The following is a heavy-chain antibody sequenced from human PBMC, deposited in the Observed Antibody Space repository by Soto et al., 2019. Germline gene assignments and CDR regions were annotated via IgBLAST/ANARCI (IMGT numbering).Heavy chain of an antibody. CDR1: GGSFSGYY. D-gene: IGHD6-19*01. CDR3: ARPKYSSGRTPAEYFQH. J-gene: IGHJ1*01. Sequence: SQTLSLTCAVYGGSFSGYYWSWIRQPPGKGLEWIGEINNSGSTNYNPSLKSRVTISVDTSKNQFSLKLSSVTAADTAVYYCARPKYSSGRTPAEYFQHWGQGTLVTVSS. CDR2: INNSGST. V-gene: IGHV4-34*01.